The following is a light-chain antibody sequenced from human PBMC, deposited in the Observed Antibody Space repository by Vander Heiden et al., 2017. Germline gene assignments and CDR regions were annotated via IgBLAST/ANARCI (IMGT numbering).Light chain of an antibody. CDR1: QGISSY. CDR3: QQYYSYPLT. V-gene: IGKV1-8*01. Sequence: AIRLTQPPSSLSASTGDRVTITCRASQGISSYLAWYQQKPGEAPKLLIYAASTVPSGVPSRFGGSGSGTDFTLTISCLRSEDFAAYYCQQYYSYPLTFGGGTKVEIK. CDR2: AAS. J-gene: IGKJ4*01.